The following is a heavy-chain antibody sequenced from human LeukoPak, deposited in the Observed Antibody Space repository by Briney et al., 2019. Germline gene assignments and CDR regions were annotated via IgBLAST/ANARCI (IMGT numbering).Heavy chain of an antibody. CDR2: INYSGST. D-gene: IGHD2-21*01. V-gene: IGHV4-59*01. CDR3: ARDISGEPFYFDY. Sequence: SETLSLACTVSGGSISSYYWSWIRQPPGKGLEWIGYINYSGSTNYNPSLKSRVTISVDTSKNQFSLKLSSVTAADTAIYYCARDISGEPFYFDYWGQGTLVTVSS. J-gene: IGHJ4*02. CDR1: GGSISSYY.